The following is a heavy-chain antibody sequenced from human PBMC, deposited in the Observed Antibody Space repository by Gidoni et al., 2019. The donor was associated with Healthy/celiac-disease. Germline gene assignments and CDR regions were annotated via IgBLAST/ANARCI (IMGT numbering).Heavy chain of an antibody. CDR3: ARIRDGYNSD. CDR1: GGSISSYY. V-gene: IGHV4-59*01. D-gene: IGHD5-12*01. Sequence: QVQLQESGPGLVKPSETLSLTCTVSGGSISSYYWSWIRQPPGKGLEWIGYIYYSGSTNYNPSLKSRVTISVDTSKNQFSLKLSSVTAADTAVYYCARIRDGYNSDWGQGTLVTVSS. CDR2: IYYSGST. J-gene: IGHJ4*02.